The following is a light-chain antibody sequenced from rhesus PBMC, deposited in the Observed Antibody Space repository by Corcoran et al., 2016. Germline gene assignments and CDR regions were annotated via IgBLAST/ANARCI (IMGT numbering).Light chain of an antibody. Sequence: DIQMTQSPSSLSASVGDRVTITCRASENVNNYLNWYQQKPGKAPKLLIYKASPLKSGVPSRLRCSGYGTDYTFTISSLQPEDVATYYCQHGYGTPLTFGGGTKVELK. CDR1: ENVNNY. V-gene: IGKV1-74*01. J-gene: IGKJ4*01. CDR2: KAS. CDR3: QHGYGTPLT.